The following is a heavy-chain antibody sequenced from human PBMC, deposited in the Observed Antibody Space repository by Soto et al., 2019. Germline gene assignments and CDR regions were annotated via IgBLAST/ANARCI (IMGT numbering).Heavy chain of an antibody. V-gene: IGHV1-18*01. Sequence: GASVKVSCKASGYTFTSYGISWVRQAPGQGLEWMGWISAYNGNTNYAQKLQGRVTMTTDTSTSTAYMELRSLRSDDTAVYYCARDDLIRDSSSWYYFDYWGQGTLVTVSS. D-gene: IGHD6-13*01. CDR1: GYTFTSYG. CDR3: ARDDLIRDSSSWYYFDY. CDR2: ISAYNGNT. J-gene: IGHJ4*02.